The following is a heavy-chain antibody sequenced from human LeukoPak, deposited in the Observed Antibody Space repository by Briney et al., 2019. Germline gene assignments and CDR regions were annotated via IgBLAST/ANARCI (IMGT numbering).Heavy chain of an antibody. D-gene: IGHD1-1*01. CDR3: ARLKTGTLASFDY. Sequence: ASVKVSCKASGYTFTGYYMHWVRQAPGQGLEWMGWINPNSGGTNYAQKFQGRVTMTRDTSISTAYMELSRLRSDDTAVYYCARLKTGTLASFDYWAREPWSPSPQ. J-gene: IGHJ4*02. CDR1: GYTFTGYY. V-gene: IGHV1-2*02. CDR2: INPNSGGT.